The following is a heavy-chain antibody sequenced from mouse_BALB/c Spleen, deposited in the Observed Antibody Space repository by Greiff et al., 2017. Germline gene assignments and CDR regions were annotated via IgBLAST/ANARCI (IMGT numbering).Heavy chain of an antibody. J-gene: IGHJ2*01. D-gene: IGHD2-2*01. V-gene: IGHV1-69*01. CDR2: IDTSDSYT. CDR3: AYYGYD. CDR1: GYTFTDYW. Sequence: QVQLQQPGAELVMPGASVKMSCKASGYTFTDYWMHWVKQRPGQGLEWIGAIDTSDSYTSYNQKFKGKATLTVDESSSTAYMQLSSLTSEDSAVYYCAYYGYDWGQGTTLTVSS.